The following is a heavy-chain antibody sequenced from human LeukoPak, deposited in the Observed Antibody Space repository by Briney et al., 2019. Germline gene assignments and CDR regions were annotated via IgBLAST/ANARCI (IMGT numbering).Heavy chain of an antibody. CDR2: ISSSGDIT. Sequence: GGSLRLSCAASGFTFSSYAMSWVRQVPGKGLEWVSIISSSGDITYYADSVKGRFTISRDNSKNTLFLQMNSLRAEDTALYYCAKKVGSIYAFDIWGQGTMVTVSS. D-gene: IGHD1-26*01. CDR3: AKKVGSIYAFDI. V-gene: IGHV3-23*01. J-gene: IGHJ3*02. CDR1: GFTFSSYA.